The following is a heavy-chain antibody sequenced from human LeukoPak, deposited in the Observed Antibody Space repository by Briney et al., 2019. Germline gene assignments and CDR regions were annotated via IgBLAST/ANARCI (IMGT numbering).Heavy chain of an antibody. J-gene: IGHJ4*02. V-gene: IGHV1-2*02. CDR2: INPNSGGT. D-gene: IGHD2-21*01. Sequence: GASVKVSCKASGYTFTGYYMHWVRQAPGQGLEWMGWINPNSGGTNYAQKFQGRVTMTRDTSISTAYMELSRLRSDDTAVYYCARDVNSALWLSPRHDFDYWGQGTLVTVSS. CDR1: GYTFTGYY. CDR3: ARDVNSALWLSPRHDFDY.